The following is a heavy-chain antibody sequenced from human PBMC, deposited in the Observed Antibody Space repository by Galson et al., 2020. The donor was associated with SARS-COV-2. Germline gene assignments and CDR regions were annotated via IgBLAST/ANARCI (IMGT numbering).Heavy chain of an antibody. CDR3: ARVLHPTNSWLTDSSYYDMDV. CDR1: GVSISSYY. CDR2: LYYTGST. Sequence: SETLSLTCTVSGVSISSYYWSWIRQPPGKRLEWIGYLYYTGSTNYNTSLKSRVTISGDTSKNQSSLKLNSVTAADTAVYYCARVLHPTNSWLTDSSYYDMDVWGNGTTVTVSS. V-gene: IGHV4-59*01. J-gene: IGHJ6*03. D-gene: IGHD6-13*01.